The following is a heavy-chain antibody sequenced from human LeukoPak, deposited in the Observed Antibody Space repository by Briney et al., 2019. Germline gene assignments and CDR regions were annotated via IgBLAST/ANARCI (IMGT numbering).Heavy chain of an antibody. D-gene: IGHD5-12*01. V-gene: IGHV3-30*02. CDR1: GFTFSSYG. J-gene: IGHJ6*02. Sequence: PGGSLRLSCAASGFTFSSYGMHWVRQAPGKGLEWVAFIRYDGSNKYYADSVKGRFTISRDNSKNTLYLQMNSLRAEDTAVYYCAKDLLGGYSGYDSKAKWWGNNGMDVWGQGTTVTVSS. CDR2: IRYDGSNK. CDR3: AKDLLGGYSGYDSKAKWWGNNGMDV.